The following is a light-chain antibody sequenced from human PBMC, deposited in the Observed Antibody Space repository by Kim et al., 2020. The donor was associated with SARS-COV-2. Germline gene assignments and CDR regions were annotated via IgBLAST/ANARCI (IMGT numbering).Light chain of an antibody. CDR2: DND. Sequence: QSVLTQPPSVSAAPGQKVTISCSGGRSNIGTNPVSWYQQFPGTAPKLITYDNDKRPSGIPDRFSSSTSGTSATLGITGLRTGDEADYYCATWDSSLSVGVFGGGTKVTVL. CDR1: RSNIGTNP. J-gene: IGLJ3*02. CDR3: ATWDSSLSVGV. V-gene: IGLV1-51*01.